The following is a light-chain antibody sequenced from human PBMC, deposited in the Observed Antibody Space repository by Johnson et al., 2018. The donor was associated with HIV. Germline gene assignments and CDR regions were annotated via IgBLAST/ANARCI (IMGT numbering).Light chain of an antibody. Sequence: QSVLTQPPSVSAASGQKVDISCSGGSSNIENNYVSWYQHLPQRAPKLLISDNNNRPSGIPDRFSGSKSGASATLDITGLQTGDEATYYCGTWDNSLNVYVFGTGTKVTVL. CDR3: GTWDNSLNVYV. CDR2: DNN. J-gene: IGLJ1*01. CDR1: SSNIENNY. V-gene: IGLV1-51*01.